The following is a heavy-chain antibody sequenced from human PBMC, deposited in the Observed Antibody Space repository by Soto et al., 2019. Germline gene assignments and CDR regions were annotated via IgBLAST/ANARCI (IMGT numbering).Heavy chain of an antibody. Sequence: QVQLVESGGGVVQPGRSLRLSCAASGFTFSSYGMHWVRQAPGKGLEWVAVISYDGSNKYYADSVKGRFTISRDNSKNTLYLQMNSLRAEDTAVYYCENGDLDYWGQGTLVTVSS. D-gene: IGHD4-17*01. V-gene: IGHV3-30*18. CDR2: ISYDGSNK. CDR1: GFTFSSYG. J-gene: IGHJ4*02. CDR3: ENGDLDY.